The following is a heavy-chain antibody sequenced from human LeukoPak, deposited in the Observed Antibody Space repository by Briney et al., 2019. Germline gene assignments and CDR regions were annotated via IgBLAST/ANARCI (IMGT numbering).Heavy chain of an antibody. D-gene: IGHD6-19*01. Sequence: GGSLRLSCAASGFTFSSYWMSWVRQAPGKGLEWVANIKKDGTEKKYVDSVKGRFTISRDNAKNSLYLQMNSLRAEDTALYYCAREGGSGWYSGWFDPWGQGTLVTVSS. CDR2: IKKDGTEK. V-gene: IGHV3-7*01. CDR1: GFTFSSYW. CDR3: AREGGSGWYSGWFDP. J-gene: IGHJ5*02.